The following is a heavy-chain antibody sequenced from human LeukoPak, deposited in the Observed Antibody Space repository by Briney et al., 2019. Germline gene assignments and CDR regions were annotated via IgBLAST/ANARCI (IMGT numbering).Heavy chain of an antibody. Sequence: SETLSLTCTVSGDSINDYYWGWIRQPAGKGLEWIGRIYNSDNTNYNPSLASRASMSLDTAKYQFSLKLTSVTAADTAVYYCARVDSTAFYAESFDSWGQGTLVTVSS. D-gene: IGHD2/OR15-2a*01. CDR2: IYNSDNT. CDR3: ARVDSTAFYAESFDS. V-gene: IGHV4-4*07. CDR1: GDSINDYY. J-gene: IGHJ4*02.